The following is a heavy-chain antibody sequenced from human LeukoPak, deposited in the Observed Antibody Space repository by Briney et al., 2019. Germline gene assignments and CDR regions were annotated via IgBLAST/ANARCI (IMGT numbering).Heavy chain of an antibody. Sequence: PGGSLRLSCAASGFTFSSYWMSWVRQAPGKGLEWVANIKQDGSEKYYVDSVKGRFTISRDNAKNSLYLQMNMLRAEDTAVYYCAVATIKDYFDYWGQGTLVTVSS. J-gene: IGHJ4*01. V-gene: IGHV3-7*01. CDR3: AVATIKDYFDY. CDR1: GFTFSSYW. D-gene: IGHD5-24*01. CDR2: IKQDGSEK.